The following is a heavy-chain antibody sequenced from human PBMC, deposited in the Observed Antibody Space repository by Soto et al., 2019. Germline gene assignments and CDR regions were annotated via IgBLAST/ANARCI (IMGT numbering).Heavy chain of an antibody. CDR3: ARAYSGRLPRRADYYYALDV. J-gene: IGHJ6*02. CDR1: GFTFSAYD. D-gene: IGHD2-15*01. CDR2: LGAADDP. V-gene: IGHV3-13*05. Sequence: QPGGSLRLSCAASGFTFSAYDMHWVRQVPGKGLEWVSALGAADDPYYLRSAKGRFTISRENAKNSLYLQMNGLRAGDTAVYYCARAYSGRLPRRADYYYALDVSGQGTTVTVSS.